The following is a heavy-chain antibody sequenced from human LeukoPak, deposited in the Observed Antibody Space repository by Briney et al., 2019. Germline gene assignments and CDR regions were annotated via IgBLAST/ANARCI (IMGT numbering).Heavy chain of an antibody. CDR1: GYSFTSYW. CDR3: ASTTGRSSGWIYGMDV. V-gene: IGHV5-51*01. J-gene: IGHJ6*04. D-gene: IGHD6-19*01. CDR2: IYPGDSDT. Sequence: GESLKTSCKGSGYSFTSYWIGWVRQMPGKGLEWMGIIYPGDSDTGYSPSFQGQVTISADKSISTAYLQWSSLKASDTAMYYCASTTGRSSGWIYGMDVWGKGTTVTVSS.